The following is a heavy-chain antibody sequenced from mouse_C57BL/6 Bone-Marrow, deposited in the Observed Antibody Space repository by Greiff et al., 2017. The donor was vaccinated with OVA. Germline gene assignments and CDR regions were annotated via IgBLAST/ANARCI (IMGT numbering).Heavy chain of an antibody. V-gene: IGHV1-26*01. J-gene: IGHJ1*03. CDR3: ARSGYGYFDV. D-gene: IGHD3-1*01. CDR1: GYTFTDYY. Sequence: EVQLQQSGPELVKPGASVKISCKASGYTFTDYYMNWVKQSHGKSLEWIGDINPNNGGTSYNQKFKGKATLTVDKSSSTAYMELRSLTSEDSAVYYCARSGYGYFDVWGTGTTVTVSS. CDR2: INPNNGGT.